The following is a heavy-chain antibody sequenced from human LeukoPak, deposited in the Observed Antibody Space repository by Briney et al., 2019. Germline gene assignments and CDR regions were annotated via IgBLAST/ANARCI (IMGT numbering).Heavy chain of an antibody. J-gene: IGHJ4*02. CDR1: GFTFSSYA. Sequence: GGSLGLSCAASGFTFSSYAMHWVRQAPGKGLEWVTFIRYDGSNKYYADSVKGRFTISRDNSKNTLYLQMNSLRAEDTAVYYCAREDHSNYNYWGQGTLVTVS. CDR2: IRYDGSNK. D-gene: IGHD4-11*01. CDR3: AREDHSNYNY. V-gene: IGHV3-30*02.